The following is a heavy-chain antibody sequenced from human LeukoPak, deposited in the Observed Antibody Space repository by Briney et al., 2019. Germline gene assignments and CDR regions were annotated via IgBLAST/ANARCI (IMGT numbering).Heavy chain of an antibody. CDR1: GYTFTGYY. CDR2: INPNSGGT. CDR3: ARDFQWLDETDY. D-gene: IGHD6-19*01. V-gene: IGHV1-2*02. J-gene: IGHJ4*02. Sequence: ASVKVSCKASGYTFTGYYMHWVRQAPGQGLEWMGWINPNSGGTNYAQKFQGRVTMTRDTSISTAYMELSRLRSDDTAVYYCARDFQWLDETDYWGQGTLVTVSP.